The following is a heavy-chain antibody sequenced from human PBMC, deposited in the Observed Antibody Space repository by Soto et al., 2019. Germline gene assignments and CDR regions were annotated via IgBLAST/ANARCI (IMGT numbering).Heavy chain of an antibody. CDR3: ARSWSGSTSGRVDV. CDR1: GFTFEDYV. V-gene: IGHV3-9*01. CDR2: ISWDGYSI. Sequence: EVQLVESGGGLVQPGRSLRLSCVGSGFTFEDYVMHWVRQVPGKGLEWVSHISWDGYSIGYAGSVQGRFTISRDNAKNSLFLQMNSLRPEDTALYYCARSWSGSTSGRVDVWGQGTTVTVSS. J-gene: IGHJ6*02. D-gene: IGHD3-3*01.